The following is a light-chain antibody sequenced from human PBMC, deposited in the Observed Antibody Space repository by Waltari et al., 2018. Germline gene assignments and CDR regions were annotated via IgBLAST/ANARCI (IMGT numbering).Light chain of an antibody. Sequence: QSALSQPASVSASPGQSITISCTETSSDIGPYNYVSWYQQHPGKAPKLVIYDVSQRPSGVSNRFSGSKSGNTASLTISGLQAEDEADYYCNSYLTITSSVIFGGGTKLTVL. J-gene: IGLJ2*01. CDR1: SSDIGPYNY. V-gene: IGLV2-14*03. CDR3: NSYLTITSSVI. CDR2: DVS.